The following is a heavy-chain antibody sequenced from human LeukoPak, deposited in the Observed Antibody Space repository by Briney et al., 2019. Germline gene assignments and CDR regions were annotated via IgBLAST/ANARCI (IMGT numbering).Heavy chain of an antibody. V-gene: IGHV4-34*01. D-gene: IGHD1-7*01. CDR1: GGPFSGYY. CDR3: ARGLVTGTHDKAF. J-gene: IGHJ4*02. Sequence: PSETLSLTCAVYGGPFSGYYWSWIRQPPGKGLEWIGEINHRGSATYNPSLKSRVTMSVDPPKNQLSLRLSSVTAADTAVYYCARGLVTGTHDKAFWGQGNLVAVSS. CDR2: INHRGSA.